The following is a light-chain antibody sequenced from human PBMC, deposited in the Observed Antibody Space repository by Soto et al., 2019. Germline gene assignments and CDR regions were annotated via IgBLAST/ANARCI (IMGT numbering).Light chain of an antibody. CDR3: SSYTGSSTLV. Sequence: QSVLTQPASVSGSPGQSITISCTGTSSDFGDYDYVSWYLQHPGKVPKLMIYEVSNRPSGVSNRFSGCKSGNTASLTISGLQAEDEADYYCSSYTGSSTLVFGTGTKVTVL. CDR2: EVS. V-gene: IGLV2-14*01. J-gene: IGLJ1*01. CDR1: SSDFGDYDY.